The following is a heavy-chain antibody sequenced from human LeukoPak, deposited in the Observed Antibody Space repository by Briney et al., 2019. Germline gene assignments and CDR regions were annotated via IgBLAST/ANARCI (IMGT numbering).Heavy chain of an antibody. CDR2: INTDGSST. Sequence: GGSLRLSCAASGFTFSSYWMHWVRQAPGKGLVWVSRINTDGSSTSYADSAKGRFAISRDNAKNTLYLQMNSLRAEDTAVYYCARARIQLWFDYWGQGTLVTVSS. CDR1: GFTFSSYW. D-gene: IGHD5-18*01. V-gene: IGHV3-74*01. CDR3: ARARIQLWFDY. J-gene: IGHJ4*02.